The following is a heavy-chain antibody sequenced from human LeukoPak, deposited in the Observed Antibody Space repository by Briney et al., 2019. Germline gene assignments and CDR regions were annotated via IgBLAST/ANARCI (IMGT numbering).Heavy chain of an antibody. J-gene: IGHJ3*02. CDR2: ISDIGTTT. CDR3: ARDRSKVTAYDDALDI. CDR1: GFSFGSYE. Sequence: SGGSLRLSCVGSGFSFGSYEINWVPEAPGKGLEWVSYISDIGTTTHYADSVKGRFTIFRDNAKNSVYLLMDSLMAEDTAIYYCARDRSKVTAYDDALDIWGQGTMVTVSS. D-gene: IGHD2-21*02. V-gene: IGHV3-48*03.